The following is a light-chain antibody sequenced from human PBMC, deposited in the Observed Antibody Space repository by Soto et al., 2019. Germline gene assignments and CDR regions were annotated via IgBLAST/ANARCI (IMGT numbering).Light chain of an antibody. V-gene: IGLV1-44*01. J-gene: IGLJ3*02. CDR3: ATWDDSLKGPV. CDR2: SNN. CDR1: SSNIGSNS. Sequence: QSVLTQPPSASETPGQRVTISCSGSSSNIGSNSIIWYQQLPGTAPKLLISSNNQRPSGVPDRFSGSKSGTSASLAISGLQSEDEADYHCATWDDSLKGPVFGGGTKLTVL.